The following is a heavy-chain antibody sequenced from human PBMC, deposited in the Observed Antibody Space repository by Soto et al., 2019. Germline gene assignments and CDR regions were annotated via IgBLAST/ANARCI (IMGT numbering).Heavy chain of an antibody. Sequence: EVQLVESGGGLVQPGGSLRLSCAASGFTFSSFWMHWVRQAPGEGLVWVSRINSDGSNTNYADSVKGRFTISRDNAKNMLYLQMNRLRAEDTAVDYCARGGVPAAMSYWGQGTLVTVSS. D-gene: IGHD2-2*01. J-gene: IGHJ4*02. V-gene: IGHV3-74*01. CDR2: INSDGSNT. CDR3: ARGGVPAAMSY. CDR1: GFTFSSFW.